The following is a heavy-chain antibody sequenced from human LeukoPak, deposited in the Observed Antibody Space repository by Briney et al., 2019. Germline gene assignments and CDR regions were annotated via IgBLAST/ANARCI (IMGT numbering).Heavy chain of an antibody. CDR3: ARALTRLSGFDY. V-gene: IGHV3-66*01. CDR2: IYSGGST. Sequence: GGSLRLSCAASGFAFNSYEMNWVRQAPGKGLEWVSVIYSGGSTYCADSVKGRFTISRDNSKNTLYLQMNSLRAEDTAVYYCARALTRLSGFDYWGQGTLVTVSS. J-gene: IGHJ4*02. CDR1: GFAFNSYE. D-gene: IGHD2/OR15-2a*01.